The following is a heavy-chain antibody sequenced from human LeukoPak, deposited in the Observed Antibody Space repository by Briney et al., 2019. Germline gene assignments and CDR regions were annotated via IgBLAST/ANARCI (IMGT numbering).Heavy chain of an antibody. V-gene: IGHV3-33*01. D-gene: IGHD6-19*01. CDR3: ARDGAVAGTQPLD. CDR1: GFTFSSYG. J-gene: IGHJ1*01. CDR2: IWYDGSNK. Sequence: PGGSLRLSCAASGFTFSSYGMHWVRQAPGKGLEWVAVIWYDGSNKYYADSVKGRFTISRDNSKNTLYLQMNSLRAEDTAVYYCARDGAVAGTQPLDWGQGTLVTVSS.